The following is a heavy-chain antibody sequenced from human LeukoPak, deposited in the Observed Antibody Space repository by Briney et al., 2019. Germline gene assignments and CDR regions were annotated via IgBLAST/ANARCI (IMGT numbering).Heavy chain of an antibody. Sequence: PGGSLRLSCAASGFTFSSYAMQWVRQAPGKGREWGAVISYDGSNKYYAYSVNGRFTISSDNSKNTLYLQMNSLRAEDTAVYYCARDYCSSNSCRVGDGAFDIWGQGTMVTVSS. V-gene: IGHV3-30*01. CDR2: ISYDGSNK. D-gene: IGHD2-2*01. J-gene: IGHJ3*02. CDR1: GFTFSSYA. CDR3: ARDYCSSNSCRVGDGAFDI.